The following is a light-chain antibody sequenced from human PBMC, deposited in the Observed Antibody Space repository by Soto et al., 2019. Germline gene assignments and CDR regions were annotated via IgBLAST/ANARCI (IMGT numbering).Light chain of an antibody. CDR1: SSDVGGYNY. J-gene: IGLJ2*01. Sequence: QSALPQPASVSASPGQSITISCTGTSSDVGGYNYVSWYQQHPGKAPKLMIYDVGNRPAGVSNRFSGSKSGNTASLTISGLQAEDEADYYCSSYTSSSTLVFGGGTKVTVL. CDR2: DVG. V-gene: IGLV2-14*01. CDR3: SSYTSSSTLV.